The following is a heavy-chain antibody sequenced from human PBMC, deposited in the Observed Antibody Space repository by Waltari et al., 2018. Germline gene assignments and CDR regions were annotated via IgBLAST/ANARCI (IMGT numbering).Heavy chain of an antibody. CDR3: AKDGGWYPDY. J-gene: IGHJ4*02. CDR2: IYTSGNT. D-gene: IGHD6-19*01. Sequence: QVQLQESGPGLVKPSETLSLTCTVSGDSISSYHWSWIRQPAGKGLEWIGRIYTSGNTHYNPSLKGRVHMSVDMSKNQFSLKLSSVTAADTAVYYCAKDGGWYPDYWGQGTLVTVSS. V-gene: IGHV4-4*07. CDR1: GDSISSYH.